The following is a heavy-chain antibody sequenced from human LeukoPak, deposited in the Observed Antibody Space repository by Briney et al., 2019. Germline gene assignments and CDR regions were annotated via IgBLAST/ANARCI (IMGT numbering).Heavy chain of an antibody. Sequence: GGSLRLSCVASGFIFDDYAIHWVRQAPGKGLEWVSGISWNSGSIGYADSVKGRFSISRDNAKNSLYLQMNSLRTEDTALYYCARDLEGIYYDFWSGYSPNAFDIWGQGTMVTVSS. CDR2: ISWNSGSI. CDR1: GFIFDDYA. V-gene: IGHV3-9*01. J-gene: IGHJ3*02. CDR3: ARDLEGIYYDFWSGYSPNAFDI. D-gene: IGHD3-3*01.